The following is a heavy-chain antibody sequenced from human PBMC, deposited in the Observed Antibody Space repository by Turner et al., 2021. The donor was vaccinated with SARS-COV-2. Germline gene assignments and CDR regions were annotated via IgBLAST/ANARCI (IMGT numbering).Heavy chain of an antibody. J-gene: IGHJ3*02. Sequence: QVQLVQSGAEVTKPVASVKVSCKASGYTFTGYYMHWVRQAPGQGLEWMGWINPNSGGTNYAQKFQGRVTMTRDTSISTAYMELSRLRSDDTAVYYCAVLEMATITDAFDIWGQGTMVTVSS. CDR3: AVLEMATITDAFDI. CDR2: INPNSGGT. V-gene: IGHV1-2*02. CDR1: GYTFTGYY. D-gene: IGHD5-12*01.